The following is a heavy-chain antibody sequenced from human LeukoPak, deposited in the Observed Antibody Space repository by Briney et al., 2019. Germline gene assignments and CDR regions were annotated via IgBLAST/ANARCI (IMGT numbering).Heavy chain of an antibody. CDR3: AASWYPGLFDY. V-gene: IGHV4-4*07. CDR2: IYTSGST. Sequence: PSETLSLTCTVSGGSISSYYWSWIRQPAGKGLEWIGRIYTSGSTNHNPSLKSRVTMSVDTSKNQFSLKLSSVTAADTAVYYCAASWYPGLFDYWGQGTLVTVSS. CDR1: GGSISSYY. J-gene: IGHJ4*02. D-gene: IGHD6-13*01.